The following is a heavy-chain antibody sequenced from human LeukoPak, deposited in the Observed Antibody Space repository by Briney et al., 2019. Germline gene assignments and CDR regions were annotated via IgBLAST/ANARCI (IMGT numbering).Heavy chain of an antibody. V-gene: IGHV3-66*03. Sequence: GGSLRLSCAASGFTVSSNYMSWVRQAPGKGPEWVSVIYSCGSTYYADSVKGRFSISRDNAKNTLYLQMNSLRVEDTAVYYCARGRPHGNDYWGQGTLVTVSS. J-gene: IGHJ4*02. CDR2: IYSCGST. CDR1: GFTVSSNY. CDR3: ARGRPHGNDY. D-gene: IGHD4-23*01.